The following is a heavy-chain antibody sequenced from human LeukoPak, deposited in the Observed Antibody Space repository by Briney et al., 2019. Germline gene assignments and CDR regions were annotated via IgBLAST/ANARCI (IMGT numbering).Heavy chain of an antibody. CDR3: ARAIGSLYYLDY. J-gene: IGHJ4*02. CDR1: GFTFTTYA. CDR2: ILDSGVST. Sequence: GGSLRLSCAASGFTFTTYAMSWVRQAPGKGLEWVSGILDSGVSTFYAESVQGRLTISRDNSKSTLYLQMNSLRAEDTAVYYCARAIGSLYYLDYWGQGTLVTVSS. V-gene: IGHV3-23*01. D-gene: IGHD3-10*01.